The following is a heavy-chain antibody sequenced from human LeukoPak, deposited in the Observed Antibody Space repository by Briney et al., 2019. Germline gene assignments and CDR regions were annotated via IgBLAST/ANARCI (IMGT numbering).Heavy chain of an antibody. Sequence: GGSLRLSCAASGFIFSNYWMSWVRQAPGKGLEWVANIKQAGSEKNYVDSVKGRFTISRDNSKNTIYLQMNSLRVDDAAVYYCAKEGIYMKSSLEDWGQGTLVTVSS. CDR1: GFIFSNYW. J-gene: IGHJ4*02. CDR3: AKEGIYMKSSLED. CDR2: IKQAGSEK. D-gene: IGHD5-12*01. V-gene: IGHV3-7*01.